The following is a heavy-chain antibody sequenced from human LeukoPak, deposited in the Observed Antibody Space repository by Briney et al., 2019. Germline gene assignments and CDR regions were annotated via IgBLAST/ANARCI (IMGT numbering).Heavy chain of an antibody. CDR1: GFTFSSYA. CDR2: ISYDGSNK. CDR3: AKEVVLG. J-gene: IGHJ4*02. V-gene: IGHV3-30*04. Sequence: GGSLRLSCAASGFTFSSYAMHWVRQAPGKGLEWVAVISYDGSNKYYADSVKGRFTISRDNSKNTLYLQMNSLRAEDTAVYYCAKEVVLGWGQGTLVTVSS. D-gene: IGHD2-21*01.